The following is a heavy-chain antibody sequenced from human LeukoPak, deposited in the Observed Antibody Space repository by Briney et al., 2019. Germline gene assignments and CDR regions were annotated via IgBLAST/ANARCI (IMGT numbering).Heavy chain of an antibody. D-gene: IGHD5-18*01. Sequence: GGSLRLSCAASGFTFSSYSMNWVRQAPGKGLEWVSSISSSSSYIYYADSVKGRFTISRDNAKNSLCLQMNSLRAEDTAVYYCARDTRGYSYGYVFDYWGQGTLVTVSS. CDR3: ARDTRGYSYGYVFDY. J-gene: IGHJ4*02. CDR1: GFTFSSYS. V-gene: IGHV3-21*01. CDR2: ISSSSSYI.